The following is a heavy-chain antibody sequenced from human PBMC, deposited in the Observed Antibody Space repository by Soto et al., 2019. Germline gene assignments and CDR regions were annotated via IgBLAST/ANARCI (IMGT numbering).Heavy chain of an antibody. CDR2: IKGDGTIT. J-gene: IGHJ4*02. V-gene: IGHV3-74*01. CDR1: GFTFSRDW. D-gene: IGHD3-10*01. Sequence: EVQLVESGGGLVQPGGSLRLSCAASGFTFSRDWMHWVRQSPGKGLVWVSRIKGDGTITNYADSVKGRFTTSRDNAKNTVYLQLNSLTTDDTAVYYCARGGLGTYYNYYWGQGTLGTVSS. CDR3: ARGGLGTYYNYY.